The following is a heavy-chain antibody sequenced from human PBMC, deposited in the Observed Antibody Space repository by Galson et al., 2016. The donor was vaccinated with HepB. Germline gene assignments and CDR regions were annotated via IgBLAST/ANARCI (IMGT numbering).Heavy chain of an antibody. D-gene: IGHD3-22*01. CDR1: GYSISSGYY. CDR3: AREPHYYDSSGYNEWYFDL. Sequence: ETLSLTCTVSGYSISSGYYWGWIRQPPGKGLEWIGSIYHSGSTYYNPSLKSRVTISVATSKNQFSLKLNSVTAADTAIYYCAREPHYYDSSGYNEWYFDLWGRGTLVTVSS. CDR2: IYHSGST. V-gene: IGHV4-38-2*02. J-gene: IGHJ2*01.